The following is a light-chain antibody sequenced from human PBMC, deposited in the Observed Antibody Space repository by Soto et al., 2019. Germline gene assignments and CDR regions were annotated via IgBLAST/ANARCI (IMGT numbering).Light chain of an antibody. CDR2: GAS. CDR1: QSVSSSY. V-gene: IGKV3-20*01. J-gene: IGKJ1*01. Sequence: EIVLTQSPGTLSLSPGERTTLNCRASQSVSSSYLAWYQQKPGQAPRLLIYGASSRATGIPDRFSGSGSGTDFTLTINSLQSEDFAVYYCQQYNNWPRTFGQGTKVDIK. CDR3: QQYNNWPRT.